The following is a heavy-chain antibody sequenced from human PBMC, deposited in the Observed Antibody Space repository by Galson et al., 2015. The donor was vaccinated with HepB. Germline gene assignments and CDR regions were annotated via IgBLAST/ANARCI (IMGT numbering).Heavy chain of an antibody. V-gene: IGHV3-48*03. Sequence: SLRLSCAASGFTFSSYEMNWVRQAPGKGLEWVSYISSSGSTIYYADSVKGRFTISRDNAKNSLYLQMNSLRAEDTAVYYCARAQGWLLYSYYYYGMDVWGQGTTVTVSS. D-gene: IGHD3-3*01. CDR1: GFTFSSYE. J-gene: IGHJ6*02. CDR2: ISSSGSTI. CDR3: ARAQGWLLYSYYYYGMDV.